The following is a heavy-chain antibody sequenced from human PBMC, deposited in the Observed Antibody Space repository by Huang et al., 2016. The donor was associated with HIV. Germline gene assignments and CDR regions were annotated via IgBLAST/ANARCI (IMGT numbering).Heavy chain of an antibody. Sequence: QVQLQQWGAELLKPSETLSLTCAVSGGSFSGHYWTWIRQPPGRGLAWIGEISDSGSTTYDPSLKSRVTIAGDTSQSQFSLKVNSVTAADTAIYYCARMFKYDSGGYWGNDAFDIWGQGTMVTVSS. V-gene: IGHV4-34*02. CDR2: ISDSGST. CDR1: GGSFSGHY. J-gene: IGHJ3*02. CDR3: ARMFKYDSGGYWGNDAFDI. D-gene: IGHD3-22*01.